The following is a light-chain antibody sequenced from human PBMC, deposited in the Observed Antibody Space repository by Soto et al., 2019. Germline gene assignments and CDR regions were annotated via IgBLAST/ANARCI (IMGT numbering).Light chain of an antibody. J-gene: IGLJ1*01. Sequence: QSVLTQPPSVSGAPGQRVTISCTGSSSNIGAGYDVHWYQQLPGTAPKLLIYGNSNRPSGVPDRFSGSKSGTSASLAITGHQAEDEADYYCQSYDSSLSVFYVFGTGTKLTVL. CDR3: QSYDSSLSVFYV. CDR2: GNS. CDR1: SSNIGAGYD. V-gene: IGLV1-40*01.